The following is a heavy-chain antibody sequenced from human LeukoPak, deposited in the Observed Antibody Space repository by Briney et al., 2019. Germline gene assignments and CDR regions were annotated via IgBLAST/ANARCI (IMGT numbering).Heavy chain of an antibody. CDR3: AREIYYYDSSGYFDY. CDR1: GFTFSSYR. V-gene: IGHV3-33*01. CDR2: IWYDGSNK. D-gene: IGHD3-22*01. J-gene: IGHJ4*02. Sequence: GGSLRLSCAASGFTFSSYRMHWVRQAPGKGLEWVAVIWYDGSNKYYADSVKGRFTISRDNSKNTLYLQMNSLRAEDTAVYYCAREIYYYDSSGYFDYWGQGTLVTVSS.